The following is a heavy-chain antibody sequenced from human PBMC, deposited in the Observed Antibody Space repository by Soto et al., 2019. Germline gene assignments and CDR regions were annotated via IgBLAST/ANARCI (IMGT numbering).Heavy chain of an antibody. CDR3: ARFRVSYGMDV. J-gene: IGHJ6*02. D-gene: IGHD3-10*01. V-gene: IGHV1-69*02. Sequence: QVQLVQSGAEVKKPGSSVKVSCKASGGTFSSYTISWVRQAHGQGLEWMGRIIPILGIANYAQKFQGRVTITADKSTSTAYMELSSLRSEDTAVYYYARFRVSYGMDVWRQGTTVTVSS. CDR1: GGTFSSYT. CDR2: IIPILGIA.